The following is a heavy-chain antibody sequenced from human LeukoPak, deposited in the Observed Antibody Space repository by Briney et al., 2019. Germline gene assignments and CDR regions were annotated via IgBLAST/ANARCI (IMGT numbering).Heavy chain of an antibody. CDR2: IRSDGSST. J-gene: IGHJ4*02. Sequence: GGSLRLSCVASGFSFSAYIMHWVRQAPGKGPEYVSAIRSDGSSTFYPNSVKGRFTISRDNSKSTLYLQMGSLRAEDTAVYYCTRRYGGHSGWAGYHDSWGQGTLVTVSS. CDR3: TRRYGGHSGWAGYHDS. V-gene: IGHV3-64*01. D-gene: IGHD6-19*01. CDR1: GFSFSAYI.